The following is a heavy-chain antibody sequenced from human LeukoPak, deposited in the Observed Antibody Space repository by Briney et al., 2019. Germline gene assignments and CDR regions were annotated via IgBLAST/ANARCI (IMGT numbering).Heavy chain of an antibody. D-gene: IGHD3-10*01. CDR3: AREGHGAMVRGVIDY. CDR1: GFTFSSYE. V-gene: IGHV3-48*03. CDR2: ISSSGSTI. J-gene: IGHJ4*02. Sequence: GGSLRLSCAASGFTFSSYEMNWVRQAPGKGLEWVSYISSSGSTIYYADSVKGRFTISRDNAKNSLYLQMNSLRAEDTAVYYCAREGHGAMVRGVIDYWGQGTLVTVSS.